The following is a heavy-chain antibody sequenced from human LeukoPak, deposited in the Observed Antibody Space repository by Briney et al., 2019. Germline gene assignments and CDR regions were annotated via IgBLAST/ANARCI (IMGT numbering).Heavy chain of an antibody. CDR3: AKVNWNRGAFAFDI. CDR2: ISGSGGST. V-gene: IGHV3-23*01. J-gene: IGHJ3*02. Sequence: GGSLSLSCAASGFTFSSYGMSWVRPAPGKGLEWVSAISGSGGSTYYADSVKGRFTISRDNSKNTLYLQMNSLRAEDTAVYYCAKVNWNRGAFAFDIWGQGTMVTVSS. D-gene: IGHD1-1*01. CDR1: GFTFSSYG.